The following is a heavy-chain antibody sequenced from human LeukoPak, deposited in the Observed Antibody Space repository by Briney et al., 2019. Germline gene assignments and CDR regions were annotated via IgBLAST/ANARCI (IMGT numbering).Heavy chain of an antibody. Sequence: SVKVSCKTSESSFDNFAFSWVRQAPGQGLEWMGRIIPILGIANYAQKFQGRVTITADKSASTAYMELSSLRSEDTAVYYCARDRSSGWHNWFDPWGQGTLVTVSS. D-gene: IGHD6-19*01. CDR3: ARDRSSGWHNWFDP. CDR2: IIPILGIA. CDR1: ESSFDNFA. V-gene: IGHV1-69*04. J-gene: IGHJ5*02.